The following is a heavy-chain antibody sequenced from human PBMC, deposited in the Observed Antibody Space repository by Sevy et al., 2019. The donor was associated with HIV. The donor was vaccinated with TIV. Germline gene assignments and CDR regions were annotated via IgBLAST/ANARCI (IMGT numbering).Heavy chain of an antibody. CDR2: INSDGSST. D-gene: IGHD6-6*01. Sequence: GGSLRLSCAASGFTFSSYWMHWVRQAPGKGLVWVSRINSDGSSTSYADSVKGRFTISRDNAKNTLYLQMNSLRAEDMAVYYCARGESSSPMDVWGQGTTVTVSS. CDR3: ARGESSSPMDV. V-gene: IGHV3-74*01. J-gene: IGHJ6*02. CDR1: GFTFSSYW.